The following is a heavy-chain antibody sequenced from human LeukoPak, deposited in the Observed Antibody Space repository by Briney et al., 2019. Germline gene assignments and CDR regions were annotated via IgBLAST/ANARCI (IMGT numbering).Heavy chain of an antibody. D-gene: IGHD3-9*01. Sequence: GGSLRLSCAASGFTFSSYWMSWVRQAPGKGLEWVANIKQDGSEKYYVDSVKGRFTISRDNAKSSLYLQMNSLRAEDTAVYYCARDRSVRNYDILTGYHDYWGQGTLFTVSS. J-gene: IGHJ4*02. V-gene: IGHV3-7*01. CDR2: IKQDGSEK. CDR1: GFTFSSYW. CDR3: ARDRSVRNYDILTGYHDY.